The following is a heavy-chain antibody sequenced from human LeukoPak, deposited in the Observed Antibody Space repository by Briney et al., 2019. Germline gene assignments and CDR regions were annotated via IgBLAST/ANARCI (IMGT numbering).Heavy chain of an antibody. Sequence: PGGSLRLSCAASGFTFSRYWMSWVRKAPGKGVVGVANIKQNGSEKYYVVSVKGRFTISRDNAKNSLYLQMNSLRAEDTAVYYCARITGIAATVDYWGQGTLVTVSS. V-gene: IGHV3-7*04. CDR1: GFTFSRYW. CDR3: ARITGIAATVDY. D-gene: IGHD6-13*01. J-gene: IGHJ4*02. CDR2: IKQNGSEK.